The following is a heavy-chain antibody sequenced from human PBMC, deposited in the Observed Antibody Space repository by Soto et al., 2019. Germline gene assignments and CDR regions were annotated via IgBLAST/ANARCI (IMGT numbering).Heavy chain of an antibody. CDR3: AKDYYDSSGYYLAHSFDY. J-gene: IGHJ4*02. Sequence: GGSLRLSCAASGFTFSSYAMSWVRQAPGKGLEWVSAISGSGGSTYYADSVKGRFTISRDNSKNTLYLQMNSLRAEDTAVYYCAKDYYDSSGYYLAHSFDYWGQGTLVTVSS. V-gene: IGHV3-23*01. CDR1: GFTFSSYA. CDR2: ISGSGGST. D-gene: IGHD3-22*01.